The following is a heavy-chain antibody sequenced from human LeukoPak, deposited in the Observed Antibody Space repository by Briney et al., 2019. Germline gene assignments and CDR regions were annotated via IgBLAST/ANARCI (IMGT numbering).Heavy chain of an antibody. CDR2: IYYSGST. CDR1: GGSISSYY. CDR3: ARDVADYYDSSGYWGVFDY. D-gene: IGHD3-22*01. V-gene: IGHV4-59*06. Sequence: SETLSLTCTVSGGSISSYYWSWIRQHPGKGLEWIGYIYYSGSTYYNPSLKSRVTISVDTSKNQFSLKLSSVTAADTAVYYCARDVADYYDSSGYWGVFDYWGQGTLVTVSS. J-gene: IGHJ4*02.